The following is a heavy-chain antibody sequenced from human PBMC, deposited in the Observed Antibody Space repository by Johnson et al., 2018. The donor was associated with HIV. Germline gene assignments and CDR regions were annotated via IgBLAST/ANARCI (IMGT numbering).Heavy chain of an antibody. CDR3: ARAVGVWGDQLGFDI. J-gene: IGHJ3*02. CDR1: GFTVSSNY. V-gene: IGHV3-66*01. Sequence: VQLVESGGGLVQPGGSLRLSCAASGFTVSSNYMSWVRQAPGKGLEWVSVIYSGGSTYYADPVTGRFTISRDNSKNTLYPQMNSLSAGETAVYYCARAVGVWGDQLGFDIWGQGTMVTVSS. D-gene: IGHD3-16*01. CDR2: IYSGGST.